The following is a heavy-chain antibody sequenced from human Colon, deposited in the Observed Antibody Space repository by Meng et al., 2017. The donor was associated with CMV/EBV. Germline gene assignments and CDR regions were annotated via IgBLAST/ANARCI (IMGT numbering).Heavy chain of an antibody. CDR2: IVDIADRA. V-gene: IGHV3-23*01. CDR1: GSDIVSYG. CDR3: AKLTYCDFEGDYYALDT. D-gene: IGHD2-21*02. J-gene: IGHJ5*02. Sequence: GESLKISCAASGSDIVSYGMTWVRQAPGKGLEWVSSIVDIADRAHYADSVRGRFTISRDNSNYMLYLEMNSVRAEDTAVYYCAKLTYCDFEGDYYALDTWGQGTLVTVSS.